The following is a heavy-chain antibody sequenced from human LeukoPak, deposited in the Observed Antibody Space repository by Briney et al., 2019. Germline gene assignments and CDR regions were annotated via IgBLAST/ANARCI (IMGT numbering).Heavy chain of an antibody. CDR2: IYYSGDT. V-gene: IGHV4-39*02. CDR1: GGSISSSSHY. CDR3: ARETPPRRTWGAPYSGYDSFDY. J-gene: IGHJ4*02. Sequence: SETLSLTCAVSGGSISSSSHYWGWIRQPPGKGLEWIGSIYYSGDTYHNPSLKSRVTTSVDTSKSQFSLWLSSVTAADTAVYYCARETPPRRTWGAPYSGYDSFDYWGQGTLVTVSS. D-gene: IGHD5-12*01.